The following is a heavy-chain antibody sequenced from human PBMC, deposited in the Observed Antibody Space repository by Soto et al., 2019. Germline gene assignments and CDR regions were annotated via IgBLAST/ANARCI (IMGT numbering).Heavy chain of an antibody. CDR2: IYYSGST. CDR3: AREWRRYYYDSSGYFYFDY. Sequence: SETLSLTCTVSGGSISSGDYYWSWIRQPPGKGLEWIGYIYYSGSTYYNPSLKSRVTISVDTSKNQFSLKLSSVTAADTAVYCWAREWRRYYYDSSGYFYFDYWGQGTLVTVSA. V-gene: IGHV4-30-4*01. J-gene: IGHJ4*02. CDR1: GGSISSGDYY. D-gene: IGHD3-22*01.